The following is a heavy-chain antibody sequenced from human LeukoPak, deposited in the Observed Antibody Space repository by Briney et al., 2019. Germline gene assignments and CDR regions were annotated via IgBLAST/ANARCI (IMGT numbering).Heavy chain of an antibody. CDR2: ISYDGSNK. Sequence: GGSLRLSCAASGFTLSNYEVNWVRQAPGKGLEWVVFISYDGSNKYYADSVKGRFTISGDNSKNTLYLQMNSLRPEDTAVYYCAKDWSYHYTVDYWGQGTLVTVSS. CDR1: GFTLSNYE. V-gene: IGHV3-30*18. CDR3: AKDWSYHYTVDY. J-gene: IGHJ4*02. D-gene: IGHD3-16*02.